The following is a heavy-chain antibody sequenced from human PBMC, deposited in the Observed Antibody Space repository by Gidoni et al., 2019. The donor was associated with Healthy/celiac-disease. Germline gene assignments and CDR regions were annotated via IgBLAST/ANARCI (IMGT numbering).Heavy chain of an antibody. Sequence: EVQLVESGGGLVQPGGSLRLSCAASGFTFSSYSMNWVRQAPGKGLGWVSYISSSSSTIYYADSVKGRFTIPRDNAKNSLYLQMNSLRADDTAVYYCARDEDYVWGSYRLDYWGQGTLVTVSS. CDR1: GFTFSSYS. J-gene: IGHJ4*02. CDR2: ISSSSSTI. V-gene: IGHV3-48*01. CDR3: ARDEDYVWGSYRLDY. D-gene: IGHD3-16*02.